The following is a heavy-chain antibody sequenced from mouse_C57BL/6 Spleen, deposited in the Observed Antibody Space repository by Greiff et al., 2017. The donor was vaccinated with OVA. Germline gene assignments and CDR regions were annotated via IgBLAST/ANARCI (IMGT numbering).Heavy chain of an antibody. CDR3: ARGDYGRHYYAMDY. CDR1: GYTFTSYW. V-gene: IGHV1-64*01. J-gene: IGHJ4*01. Sequence: VQLQQPGAELVKPGASVKLSCKASGYTFTSYWMHWVKQRPGQGLEWIGMIHPNSGSTNYNEKFKSKATLTVDKSSSTAYMQLSSLTSEDSAVYYGARGDYGRHYYAMDYWGQGTSVTVSS. CDR2: IHPNSGST. D-gene: IGHD2-4*01.